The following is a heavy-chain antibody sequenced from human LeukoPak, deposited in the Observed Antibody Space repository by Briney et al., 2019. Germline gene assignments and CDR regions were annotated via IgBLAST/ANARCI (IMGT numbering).Heavy chain of an antibody. CDR1: GFTFSSYN. Sequence: GGSLRLSCAASGFTFSSYNMNWVRQAPGKGPEWVSSITSRSSYIYYADSVKGRFTISRDNAKNSLYLQMDSLRVEDTAVYYCARDPYSGNYGPYYYYYMDVWGKGTTVTISS. D-gene: IGHD1-26*01. CDR3: ARDPYSGNYGPYYYYYMDV. J-gene: IGHJ6*03. V-gene: IGHV3-21*06. CDR2: ITSRSSYI.